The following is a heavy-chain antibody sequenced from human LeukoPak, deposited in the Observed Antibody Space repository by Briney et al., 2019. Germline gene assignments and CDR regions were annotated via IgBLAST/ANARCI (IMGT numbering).Heavy chain of an antibody. CDR1: GFTFSSYS. Sequence: GGSLRLSCAASGFTFSSYSMNWVRQAPGKGLEWVSSISSSSYIYYADSVKGRFTISGDNAKNSLYLQMNSLRAEDTAVYYCARDLTRWLQPLDYWGQGTLVTVSS. V-gene: IGHV3-21*01. CDR3: ARDLTRWLQPLDY. J-gene: IGHJ4*02. D-gene: IGHD5-24*01. CDR2: ISSSSYI.